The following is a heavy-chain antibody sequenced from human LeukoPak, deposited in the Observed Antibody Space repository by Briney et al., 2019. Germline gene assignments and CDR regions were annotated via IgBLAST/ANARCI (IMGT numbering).Heavy chain of an antibody. CDR2: IYTSGST. Sequence: SETLSLTCTVSGGSISSGSYYWSWIRQPAGKGLEWIGRIYTSGSTNYNPSLKSRVTISVDTSKNQFSLKLSSVTAADTAVYYCARSGYCSGGSCYSGWYFDLWGRGTLVTVSS. V-gene: IGHV4-61*02. CDR3: ARSGYCSGGSCYSGWYFDL. CDR1: GGSISSGSYY. D-gene: IGHD2-15*01. J-gene: IGHJ2*01.